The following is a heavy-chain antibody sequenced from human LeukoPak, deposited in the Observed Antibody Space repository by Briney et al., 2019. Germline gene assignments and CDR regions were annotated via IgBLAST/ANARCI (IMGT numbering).Heavy chain of an antibody. CDR1: GFTFSSYW. Sequence: GGSLRLSCAASGFTFSSYWMSWVRQAPGKGLEWVSYITMNSVRFYADSVKGRFTISRDNDKNSVYLQMNSLRDGDTAVYYCTRAPDYDFWSGYSSDYFQHWGQGTLVTVSS. CDR3: TRAPDYDFWSGYSSDYFQH. CDR2: ITMNSVR. V-gene: IGHV3-48*02. J-gene: IGHJ1*01. D-gene: IGHD3-3*01.